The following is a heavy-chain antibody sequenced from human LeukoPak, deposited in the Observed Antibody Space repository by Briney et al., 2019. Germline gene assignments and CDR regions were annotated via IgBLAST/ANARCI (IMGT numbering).Heavy chain of an antibody. D-gene: IGHD3-22*01. CDR3: ARDLNYFDSSGYPLP. CDR2: INHSGST. CDR1: GGSFSGYY. Sequence: SETLSLTCAVYGGSFSGYYWSWIRQPPGEGLEWIGEINHSGSTNYNPSLKSRVTISVDTSKNQFSLKLSSVTAADTAVYFCARDLNYFDSSGYPLPWGQGTLVTVSS. V-gene: IGHV4-34*01. J-gene: IGHJ5*02.